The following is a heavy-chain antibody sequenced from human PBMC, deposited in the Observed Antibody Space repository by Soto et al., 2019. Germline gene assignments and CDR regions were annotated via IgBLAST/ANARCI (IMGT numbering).Heavy chain of an antibody. V-gene: IGHV3-49*04. CDR3: TRVGPTTNYDILPGF. D-gene: IGHD3-9*01. Sequence: PGGSLRLSCRTSGFTFGDYALSWVRQAPGKGLEWVGFIRSEASGGATEYAASVRGRFTISRDDSTSMVYLQMSSLKIEDTGVYYCTRVGPTTNYDILPGFWGQGILVTVSS. CDR1: GFTFGDYA. CDR2: IRSEASGGAT. J-gene: IGHJ4*02.